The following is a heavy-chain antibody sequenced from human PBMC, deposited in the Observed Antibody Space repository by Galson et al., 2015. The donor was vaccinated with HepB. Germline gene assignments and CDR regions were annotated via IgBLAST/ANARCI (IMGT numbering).Heavy chain of an antibody. J-gene: IGHJ4*02. V-gene: IGHV3-48*02. CDR3: ARCQYQLLYPSPFDY. CDR1: GFTFSSYS. CDR2: ISSSSSTI. D-gene: IGHD2-2*02. Sequence: SLRLSCAASGFTFSSYSMNWVRQAPGKGLEWVSYISSSSSTIYYADSVKGRFTISRDNAKNSLYLQMNSLRDEDTAVYYCARCQYQLLYPSPFDYWGQGTLVTVSS.